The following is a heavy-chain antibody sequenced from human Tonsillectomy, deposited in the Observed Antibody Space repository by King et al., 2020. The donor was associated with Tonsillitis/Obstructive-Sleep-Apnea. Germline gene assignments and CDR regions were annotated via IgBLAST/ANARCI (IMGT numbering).Heavy chain of an antibody. CDR3: ARDRYYGSGTFDY. D-gene: IGHD3-10*01. J-gene: IGHJ4*02. Sequence: VQLVESGGGLVQPGGSLRLSCAASGFTFSSYEMNWVRQAPGKGLEWVSYISSSGSTRYYADSVKGRFTISRDNAKNSLFLQMNSLRAEDTAVYYCARDRYYGSGTFDYWGQGTLVTVSS. V-gene: IGHV3-48*03. CDR1: GFTFSSYE. CDR2: ISSSGSTR.